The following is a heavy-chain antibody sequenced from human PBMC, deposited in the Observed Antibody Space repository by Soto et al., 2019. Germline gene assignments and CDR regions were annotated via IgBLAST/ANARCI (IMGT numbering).Heavy chain of an antibody. CDR2: ISAYNGNT. CDR1: GYTFTSYG. Sequence: GASVKVSCKASGYTFTSYGISWVRQAPGQGLEWMGWISAYNGNTNYAQKLQGRVTMTTDTSTSTAYMELRSLRSDDTAVYYCARCVITIFGVVKDWLDPWGQGTLVTVSS. J-gene: IGHJ5*02. D-gene: IGHD3-3*01. CDR3: ARCVITIFGVVKDWLDP. V-gene: IGHV1-18*01.